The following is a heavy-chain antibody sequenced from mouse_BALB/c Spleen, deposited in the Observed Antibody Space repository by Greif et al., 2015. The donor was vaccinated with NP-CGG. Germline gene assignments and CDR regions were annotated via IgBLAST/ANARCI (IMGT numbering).Heavy chain of an antibody. CDR1: GFSLTSYG. J-gene: IGHJ4*01. CDR3: ARHQKGSDAMDY. V-gene: IGHV2-6-2*01. Sequence: VQLVESGPDLVAPSQSLSITCTVSGFSLTSYGVHWVRQPPGKGLEWLVVIWSDGSTTYNSALKSRLSISKDNSKSXVFLKMNSLQTDDTAMYYCARHQKGSDAMDYWGQGTSVTVSS. CDR2: IWSDGST.